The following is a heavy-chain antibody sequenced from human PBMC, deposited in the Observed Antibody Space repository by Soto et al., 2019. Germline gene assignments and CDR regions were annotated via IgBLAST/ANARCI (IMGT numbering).Heavy chain of an antibody. CDR2: IIPILGIA. CDR1: GGTFSSYT. CDR3: AIKTTVYAFDI. Sequence: QVQLVQSGAAVKKPGSSVKVSCKASGGTFSSYTISWVRQAPGQGLEWMGRIIPILGIANYAQKFQGRVTITADKSTSTAYMELSSLRSEDTAVYYCAIKTTVYAFDIWGQGTMVTVSS. J-gene: IGHJ3*02. V-gene: IGHV1-69*02. D-gene: IGHD4-17*01.